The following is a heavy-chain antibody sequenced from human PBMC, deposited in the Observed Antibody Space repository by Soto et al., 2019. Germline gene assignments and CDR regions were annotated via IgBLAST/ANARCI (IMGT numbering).Heavy chain of an antibody. D-gene: IGHD1-26*01. CDR1: GFTFSANY. V-gene: IGHV3-72*01. CDR3: ARVSLVGPSGGRYFDY. J-gene: IGHJ4*02. Sequence: EVQLVESGGGWVQLGGSRRLSCAASGFTFSANYMDWSRQAPGKGREWVGRIKNKANSYTTEYAASVEGRFTISREDSQNSLYLQMNSLKTEDTAVYYCARVSLVGPSGGRYFDYWGQGSQVAVSS. CDR2: IKNKANSYTT.